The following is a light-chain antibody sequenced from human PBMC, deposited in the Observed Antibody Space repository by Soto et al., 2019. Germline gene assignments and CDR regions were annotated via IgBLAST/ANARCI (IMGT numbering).Light chain of an antibody. Sequence: AFQMTQSPSSLSASVGDRVTITCRASQGIRNDLGWYQQKPGKAPNLLIYAASSLQSGVPSTFSGSGSGTDFTLTISSLQPEDFATYYCQQSYSIPLTFGGGTKVDIK. CDR2: AAS. V-gene: IGKV1-6*01. CDR3: QQSYSIPLT. J-gene: IGKJ4*01. CDR1: QGIRND.